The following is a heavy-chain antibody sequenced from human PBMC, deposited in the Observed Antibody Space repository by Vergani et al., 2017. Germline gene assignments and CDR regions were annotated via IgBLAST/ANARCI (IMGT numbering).Heavy chain of an antibody. CDR3: ARPRGFNYYDSSGYDY. J-gene: IGHJ4*02. CDR1: GYTFTGDY. CDR2: INPNSGGT. Sequence: QVQLVQSGAEVQKPGASVKVSCKASGYTFTGDYMHWVRQAPGQGLEWMGWINPNSGGTNYAQKLQGRVTMTTDTSTSTAYMELRSLRSDDTAVYYCARPRGFNYYDSSGYDYWGQGTLVTVSS. V-gene: IGHV1-2*02. D-gene: IGHD3-22*01.